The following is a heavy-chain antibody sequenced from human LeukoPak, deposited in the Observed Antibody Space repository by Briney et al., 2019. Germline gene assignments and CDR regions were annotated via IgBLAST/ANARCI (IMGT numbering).Heavy chain of an antibody. CDR3: ARANGDQRSNALDI. CDR2: INPNSGGT. J-gene: IGHJ3*02. CDR1: GYTFTGYY. V-gene: IGHV1-2*06. Sequence: ASVKVSCKASGYTFTGYYMHRVRQAPGQGLEWMGRINPNSGGTNYAQKFQGRVTMTRDTSISTAYMELSRLRSDDTAVYYCARANGDQRSNALDIWGQGTMVTVSS. D-gene: IGHD4-17*01.